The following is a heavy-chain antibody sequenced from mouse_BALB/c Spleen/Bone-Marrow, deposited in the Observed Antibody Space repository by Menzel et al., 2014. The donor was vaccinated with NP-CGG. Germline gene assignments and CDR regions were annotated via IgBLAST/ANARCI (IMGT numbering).Heavy chain of an antibody. J-gene: IGHJ2*01. CDR2: IYPGDGST. CDR3: ARGELPYYFDY. Sequence: QVQLQQSGPELVKPGASVKMSCKASGYTFTSYYIHWVKQRPGQGLEWIGWIYPGDGSTKYNEKFKGKTTLTADKSSSTAYMLLSSLTSEDSAIYFCARGELPYYFDYWGRGTTLTVSS. V-gene: IGHV1S56*01. CDR1: GYTFTSYY.